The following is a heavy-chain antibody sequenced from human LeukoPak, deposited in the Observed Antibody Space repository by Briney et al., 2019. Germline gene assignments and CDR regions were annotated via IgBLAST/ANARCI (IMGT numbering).Heavy chain of an antibody. CDR3: AFEIGRSQGAFDI. D-gene: IGHD1-26*01. CDR2: IWNDGSDE. V-gene: IGHV3-33*01. CDR1: GFIFSKYA. Sequence: GGSLRLSCAASGFIFSKYAMHWVRQTPGKGLEWVAAIWNDGSDENYADSVKGRFTISSDNSKDTLYLQMNSLRAEDTAVYYCAFEIGRSQGAFDIWGQGTMITVSS. J-gene: IGHJ3*02.